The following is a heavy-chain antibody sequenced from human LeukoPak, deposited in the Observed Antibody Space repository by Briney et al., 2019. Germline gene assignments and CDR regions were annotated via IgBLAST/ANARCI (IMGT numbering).Heavy chain of an antibody. CDR3: ARGATHGSGTYSYFDY. D-gene: IGHD3-10*01. CDR2: ISYDGSNK. CDR1: GFTFSSYG. Sequence: PGGSLRLSCAASGFTFSSYGMHWVRQAPGKGLEWVAVISYDGSNKYYADSVKGRFTISRDNSKNTLYLRMNSLRAEDTAVYYCARGATHGSGTYSYFDYWGQGTLVTVSS. V-gene: IGHV3-30*03. J-gene: IGHJ4*02.